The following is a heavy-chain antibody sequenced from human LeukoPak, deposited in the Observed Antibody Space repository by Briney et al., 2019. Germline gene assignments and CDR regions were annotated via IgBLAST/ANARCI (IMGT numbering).Heavy chain of an antibody. CDR2: ISAYNGNT. J-gene: IGHJ4*02. V-gene: IGHV1-18*01. CDR3: ARDGTMVRGVDPFDY. CDR1: GYTFTSYG. Sequence: ASVKVSCKASGYTFTSYGISWVRQAPGQGLEWMGCISAYNGNTNYAQKLQGRVTMTTDTSTSTAYMELRSLRSDDTAVYYCARDGTMVRGVDPFDYWGQGTLVTVSS. D-gene: IGHD3-10*01.